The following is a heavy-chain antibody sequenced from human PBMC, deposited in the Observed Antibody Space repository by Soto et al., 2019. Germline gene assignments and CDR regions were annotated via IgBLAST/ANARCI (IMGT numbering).Heavy chain of an antibody. CDR1: GFSISEYG. J-gene: IGHJ4*02. V-gene: IGHV3-23*01. Sequence: EVQLLESGGGSVQPGGSLKLSCAVSGFSISEYGVTWVRQPPGKGLYWVSGFSGGRGGTFYADSVRGRFTISRDDSRNMVYLQMDSLGVEDTAVYYCGKGNGFGDSWGQGTLVTVSS. D-gene: IGHD1-1*01. CDR2: FSGGRGGT. CDR3: GKGNGFGDS.